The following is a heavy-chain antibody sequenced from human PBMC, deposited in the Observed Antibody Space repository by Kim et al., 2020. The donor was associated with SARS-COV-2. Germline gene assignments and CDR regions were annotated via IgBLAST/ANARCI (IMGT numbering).Heavy chain of an antibody. V-gene: IGHV4-39*01. CDR3: ARQAVGQWLLGYFDL. Sequence: PSRKSRVTISVDTSKNQFSLKLSSVTAADTAVYYWARQAVGQWLLGYFDLWGRGTLVTVSS. J-gene: IGHJ2*01. D-gene: IGHD6-19*01.